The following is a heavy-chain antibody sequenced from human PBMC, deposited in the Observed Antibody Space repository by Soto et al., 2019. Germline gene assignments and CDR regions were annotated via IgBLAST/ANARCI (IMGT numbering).Heavy chain of an antibody. Sequence: SVKVSCKASGGTFSSYAISWVRQAPGQGLEWMGGIIPIFGTANYAQKFQGRVTITADESTSTAYMELSSLRSEDTAVYYCARDSGREEVLWFGELNYYFDYWGQGTLVTVSS. CDR2: IIPIFGTA. J-gene: IGHJ4*02. V-gene: IGHV1-69*13. CDR3: ARDSGREEVLWFGELNYYFDY. D-gene: IGHD3-10*01. CDR1: GGTFSSYA.